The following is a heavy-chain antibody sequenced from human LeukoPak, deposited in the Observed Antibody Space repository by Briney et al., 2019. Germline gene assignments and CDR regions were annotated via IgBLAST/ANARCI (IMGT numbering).Heavy chain of an antibody. CDR3: ATLKGYYYDSSGSRAHNWFDP. CDR1: GYTLTELS. Sequence: GSVEVSCKVSGYTLTELSMHWVRQAPGKGREWMGGFDPEDGETIYAQKFQGRVTMTEDTSTDTAYMELSSLRSEDTAVYYCATLKGYYYDSSGSRAHNWFDPWGQGTLVTVSS. CDR2: FDPEDGET. D-gene: IGHD3-22*01. V-gene: IGHV1-24*01. J-gene: IGHJ5*02.